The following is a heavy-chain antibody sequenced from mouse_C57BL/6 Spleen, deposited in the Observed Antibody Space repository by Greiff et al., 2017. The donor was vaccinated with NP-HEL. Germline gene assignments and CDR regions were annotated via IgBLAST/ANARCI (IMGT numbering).Heavy chain of an antibody. CDR1: GYTFTSYG. CDR3: AREIYYGSSSRPWAMDY. D-gene: IGHD1-1*01. J-gene: IGHJ4*01. CDR2: IYPRSGNT. Sequence: QVQLQQSGAELARPGASVKLSCKASGYTFTSYGISWVKQRTGQGLEWIGEIYPRSGNTYYNEKFKGKATLTAYKSSSTAYMELRSLTSEDSAVYFCAREIYYGSSSRPWAMDYWGQGTSVTVSS. V-gene: IGHV1-81*01.